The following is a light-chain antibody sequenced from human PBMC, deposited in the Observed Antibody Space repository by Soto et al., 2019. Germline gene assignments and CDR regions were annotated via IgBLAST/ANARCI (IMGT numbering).Light chain of an antibody. CDR2: EVN. CDR3: SSFAGSIFYV. CDR1: SSDGGGYNY. Sequence: QSALTQPPSASGSPGQSVTISCTGTSSDGGGYNYVSWYQQHPGKAPKLMIYEVNKRPSGVPDRFSGSKSGNTASLTVSGLQAEDEADYFCSSFAGSIFYVFGTGTKAPVL. V-gene: IGLV2-8*01. J-gene: IGLJ1*01.